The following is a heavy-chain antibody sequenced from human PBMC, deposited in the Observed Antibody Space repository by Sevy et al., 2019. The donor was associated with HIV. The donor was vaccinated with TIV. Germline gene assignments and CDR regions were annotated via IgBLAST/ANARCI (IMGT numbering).Heavy chain of an antibody. CDR2: LSCGGGKI. CDR1: GFAFYEYS. Sequence: GGSLRLTCAASGFAFYEYSMSWIRQAPGKGLEWVATLSCGGGKINYEDSVKGRFTISRDNSKNSFYLQMDNLRVEDTALYYCARGGCSRPHDYWGQGTRVTVSS. CDR3: ARGGCSRPHDY. J-gene: IGHJ4*02. V-gene: IGHV3-23*01. D-gene: IGHD3-16*01.